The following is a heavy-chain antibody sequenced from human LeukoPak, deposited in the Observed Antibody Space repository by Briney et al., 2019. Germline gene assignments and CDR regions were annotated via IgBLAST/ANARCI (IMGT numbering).Heavy chain of an antibody. D-gene: IGHD6-19*01. CDR2: ISAYNGNT. V-gene: IGHV1-18*01. Sequence: ASVKVSCKASGYTFTSYGISWVRQAPGQGLEWMGWISAYNGNTNYAQKLQGRVTMTTDTSTSTAYMELRSLRSDDTAVYYCARGPRSSSGWYGAPSFPGVWGKGTTVTISS. CDR1: GYTFTSYG. CDR3: ARGPRSSSGWYGAPSFPGV. J-gene: IGHJ6*04.